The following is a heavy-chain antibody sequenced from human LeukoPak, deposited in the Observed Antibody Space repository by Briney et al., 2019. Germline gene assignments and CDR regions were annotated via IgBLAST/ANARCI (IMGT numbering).Heavy chain of an antibody. D-gene: IGHD6-19*01. CDR1: GGSFSGYY. V-gene: IGHV4-59*01. J-gene: IGHJ3*02. CDR2: IYYSGST. Sequence: SETLSLTCAVYGGSFSGYYWSWIRQPPGKGLEWIGYIYYSGSTNYNPSLKSRVTISVDTSKNQFSLKLSSVTAADTAVYYCARVHIAVGPLDIWGQGTMVTVSS. CDR3: ARVHIAVGPLDI.